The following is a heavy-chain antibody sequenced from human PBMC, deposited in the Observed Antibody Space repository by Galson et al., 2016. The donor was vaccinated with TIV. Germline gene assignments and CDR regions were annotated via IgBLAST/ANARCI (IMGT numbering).Heavy chain of an antibody. V-gene: IGHV3-23*01. Sequence: SLRLSCEASGFTFSSHAITWVRQAPGKGLEWISAISGGGGSTYHTDSVKGRFTISRDNSKNTVFLQMNSLRVEDTAVYYCARPGSYSSSWYFFDPWGQGTLVTVSS. CDR2: ISGGGGST. D-gene: IGHD6-13*01. CDR3: ARPGSYSSSWYFFDP. J-gene: IGHJ5*02. CDR1: GFTFSSHA.